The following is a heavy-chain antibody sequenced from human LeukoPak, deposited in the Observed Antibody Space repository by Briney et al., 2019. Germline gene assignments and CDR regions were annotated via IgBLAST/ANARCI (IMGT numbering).Heavy chain of an antibody. Sequence: KPSETLSLTCAVYGGSFSGYYWSWIRQPPGKGLEWIGEINHSGSTNYNPSLKSRVTILVDTSKNQFSLKLSSVTAADTAVYYCAVGRERWSYRLGPWGQGTLVTVSS. D-gene: IGHD1-26*01. CDR3: AVGRERWSYRLGP. CDR1: GGSFSGYY. V-gene: IGHV4-34*01. J-gene: IGHJ5*02. CDR2: INHSGST.